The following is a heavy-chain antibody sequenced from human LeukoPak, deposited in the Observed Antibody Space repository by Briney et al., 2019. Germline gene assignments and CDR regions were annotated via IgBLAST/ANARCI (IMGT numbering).Heavy chain of an antibody. V-gene: IGHV3-21*01. CDR2: ISSSSSYI. J-gene: IGHJ4*02. CDR3: ARDWEAAAGFIFDY. Sequence: GGSLRLSCAASGFTFSSYSMNWVRQAPGKGLEWVSSISSSSSYIYYADSVKGRFTISRDNAKNSLYLQMNSLRAEDTAVYYCARDWEAAAGFIFDYWGQGTLVTVSS. D-gene: IGHD6-13*01. CDR1: GFTFSSYS.